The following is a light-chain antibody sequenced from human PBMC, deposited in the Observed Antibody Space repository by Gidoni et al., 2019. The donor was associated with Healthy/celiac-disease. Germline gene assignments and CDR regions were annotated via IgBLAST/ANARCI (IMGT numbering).Light chain of an antibody. Sequence: DIQMTQCPSSLSASVGDRVTITCQASQDISNYLNWYQQKPGKAPKLLIYDASSLEKGVPSRFSGSGSGTDFTFTISSLQPEDIATYYCQQYDNPPLTFGQGTKLEIK. CDR3: QQYDNPPLT. CDR2: DAS. V-gene: IGKV1-33*01. CDR1: QDISNY. J-gene: IGKJ2*01.